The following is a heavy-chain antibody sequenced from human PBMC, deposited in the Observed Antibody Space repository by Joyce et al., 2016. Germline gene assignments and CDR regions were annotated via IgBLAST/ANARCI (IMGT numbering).Heavy chain of an antibody. CDR2: ISGMDGGT. V-gene: IGHV3-23*01. Sequence: EVLLLESGGDLVQPGGSLRLSCAASGFTFSSYAMNWVRQAPGKGVEWVSTISGMDGGTYYADSVKGRFTISRDDSKNTLYLQMNSLRAEDTAVYHCAKLTAARGFDYWGQGTLVAVSS. D-gene: IGHD6-13*01. CDR1: GFTFSSYA. CDR3: AKLTAARGFDY. J-gene: IGHJ4*02.